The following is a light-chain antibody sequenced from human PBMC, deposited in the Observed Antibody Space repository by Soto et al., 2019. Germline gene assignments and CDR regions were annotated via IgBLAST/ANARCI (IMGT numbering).Light chain of an antibody. CDR2: PPS. J-gene: IGKJ1*01. V-gene: IGKV1-6*02. Sequence: KMAVSPGCLALAVGGIVTKRCRASQSISTYLNWYQQKPGKAPKLLIHPPSSIHTGIPSTFSGRGSGTEFTLTISSLQPEDFAIYFCQQYYNCPGKFGPGTKVDIK. CDR3: QQYYNCPGK. CDR1: QSISTY.